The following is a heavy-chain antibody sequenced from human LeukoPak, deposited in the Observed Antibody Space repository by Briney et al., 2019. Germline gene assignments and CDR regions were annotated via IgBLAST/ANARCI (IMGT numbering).Heavy chain of an antibody. D-gene: IGHD4-17*01. CDR2: INPNSGGT. J-gene: IGHJ4*02. CDR3: AREGSTVNGYDY. CDR1: GYTFTGYY. V-gene: IGHV1-2*06. Sequence: ASVKVSXKASGYTFTGYYMHWVRQAPGQGLEWMGRINPNSGGTNYAQKFQGRVTMTRDTSISTAYMELSRLRSDDTAVYYCAREGSTVNGYDYWGQGTLVTVSS.